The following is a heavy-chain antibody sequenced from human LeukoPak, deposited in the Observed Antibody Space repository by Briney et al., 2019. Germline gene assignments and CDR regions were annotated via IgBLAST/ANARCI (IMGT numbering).Heavy chain of an antibody. Sequence: GGSLRLSCAASGFAFSSYSMNWVRQAPGKGLEWVSSISSSSSYIYYADSVKGRFTISRDNAKNSLYLQMNSLRAEDTAVYYCASRGSVYDSMDYWGQGTLVTVSS. J-gene: IGHJ4*02. CDR3: ASRGSVYDSMDY. D-gene: IGHD3-22*01. CDR2: ISSSSSYI. V-gene: IGHV3-21*01. CDR1: GFAFSSYS.